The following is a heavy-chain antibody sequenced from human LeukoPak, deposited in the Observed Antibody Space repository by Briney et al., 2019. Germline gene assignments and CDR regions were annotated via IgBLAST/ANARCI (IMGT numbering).Heavy chain of an antibody. CDR2: TYYRSKWYN. V-gene: IGHV6-1*01. D-gene: IGHD5-12*01. J-gene: IGHJ4*02. CDR3: AKGLGSGYDY. CDR1: GDSVSSKTAA. Sequence: SQTLSLTCVISGDSVSSKTAAWNWIRQSPSRGLEWLGRTYYRSKWYNDYAVSVKSRITINPDTSKNQFSLQLNSVTPEDTAVYYCAKGLGSGYDYWGQGTLVTVSS.